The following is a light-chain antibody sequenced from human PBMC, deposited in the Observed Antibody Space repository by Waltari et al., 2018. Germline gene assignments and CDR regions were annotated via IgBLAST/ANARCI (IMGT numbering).Light chain of an antibody. CDR3: QQRAHWPLT. CDR1: QSISSF. V-gene: IGKV3-11*01. J-gene: IGKJ4*01. CDR2: DAS. Sequence: DTVLTQSLVTLAFSPGETATLSCRASQSISSFLAWYQQKPGQSPRHLIYDASHRATGIPARFSGTGSGTDFTLTIDHLEPDDFAVYYCQQRAHWPLTFGGGTKVEV.